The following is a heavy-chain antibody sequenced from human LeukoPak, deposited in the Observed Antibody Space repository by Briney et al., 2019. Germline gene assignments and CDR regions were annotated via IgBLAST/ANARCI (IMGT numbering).Heavy chain of an antibody. J-gene: IGHJ4*02. CDR2: IYYSGST. CDR1: GGSISSSSYY. D-gene: IGHD3-22*01. CDR3: ASDGSGYHFDY. Sequence: ASETLSLTCTVSGGSISSSSYYWGWIRQPPGKGLEWIVSIYYSGSTYYNPALKSRITISVDTSKNQFSLKLSSVTAADTAVYYCASDGSGYHFDYWGQGTLVTVSS. V-gene: IGHV4-39*01.